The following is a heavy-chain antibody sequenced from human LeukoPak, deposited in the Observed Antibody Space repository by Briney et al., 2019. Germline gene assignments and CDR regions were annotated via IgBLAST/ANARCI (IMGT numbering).Heavy chain of an antibody. J-gene: IGHJ4*02. CDR2: ISDIGSI. V-gene: IGHV4-59*08. CDR3: AGHHPRNTVDF. CDR1: GGSISSYY. D-gene: IGHD2-8*02. Sequence: SETPSLTCTVSGGSISSYYWSWIRQPPGKGLEWIAYISDIGSINYNPSLKSRVTISLDTSKNQFSLKLSSVTAAGTAVYYCAGHHPRNTVDFWGQGTLVTVSS.